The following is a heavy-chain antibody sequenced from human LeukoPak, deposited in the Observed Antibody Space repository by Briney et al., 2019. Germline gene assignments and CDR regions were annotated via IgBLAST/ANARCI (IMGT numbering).Heavy chain of an antibody. CDR1: GFTFSSNW. Sequence: GGSLRLSCAASGFTFSSNWMHWVRQAPGRGLVWVSRINEDGSTTNYADSVKGRSTIFRDNAKNTLYLQMNSLRAEDTAVYYCVRDLGGRSGHWGQGTLVTVSS. D-gene: IGHD1-26*01. J-gene: IGHJ4*02. CDR3: VRDLGGRSGH. CDR2: INEDGSTT. V-gene: IGHV3-74*01.